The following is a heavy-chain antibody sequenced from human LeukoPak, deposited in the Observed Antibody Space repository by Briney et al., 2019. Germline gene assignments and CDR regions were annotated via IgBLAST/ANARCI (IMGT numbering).Heavy chain of an antibody. CDR3: ARTYYYDSGGYFGGFFDY. Sequence: LETLSLTCTVSGGSINNYYWSWIRLPPGKGLEWIGYIYYSGSTNYNPSLKSRVTILVDTSKNYFSLKLSSVTAADTAVYYCARTYYYDSGGYFGGFFDYWGQGTLVTVSS. V-gene: IGHV4-59*01. J-gene: IGHJ4*02. CDR1: GGSINNYY. D-gene: IGHD3-22*01. CDR2: IYYSGST.